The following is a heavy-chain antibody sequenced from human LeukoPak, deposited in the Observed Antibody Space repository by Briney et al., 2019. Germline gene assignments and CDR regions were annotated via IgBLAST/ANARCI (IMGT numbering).Heavy chain of an antibody. CDR2: IYYSRST. CDR1: GASISDYY. V-gene: IGHV4-59*01. Sequence: SQTLSLTCTVSGASISDYYWSWIRQPPGKWLEWIGYIYYSRSTNYNPSLKSRVTLSVDTSKNQFSLKLSSVTAADTAVYYCARVVRGATGSDYWGQGILVIVSS. CDR3: ARVVRGATGSDY. D-gene: IGHD1-26*01. J-gene: IGHJ4*02.